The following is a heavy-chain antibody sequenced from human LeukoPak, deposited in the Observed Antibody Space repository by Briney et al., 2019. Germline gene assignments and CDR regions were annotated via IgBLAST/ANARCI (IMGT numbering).Heavy chain of an antibody. CDR3: AKHPPMGQDYFDS. J-gene: IGHJ4*02. CDR1: GFTFSSYA. V-gene: IGHV3-23*01. D-gene: IGHD3-10*01. CDR2: ISSSGGST. Sequence: GGSLRLSCAASGFTFSSYAMSWVRQAPGQGLEWVAGISSSGGSTYYAKSVKGRFNISRDKSKNTVFLQLNSLSAEDTAVYFCAKHPPMGQDYFDSWGQGTLVAVSS.